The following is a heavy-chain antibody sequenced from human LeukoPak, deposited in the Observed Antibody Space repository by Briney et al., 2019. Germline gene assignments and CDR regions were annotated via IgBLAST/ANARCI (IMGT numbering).Heavy chain of an antibody. Sequence: SETLSLTCSVSGGSISRSSYYWRWIRQPPGKGLEWIGSIYYSGSTYYNPSLKSRVTISVDTSKNQFSLKLSSVTAADTAVYHCARGGYVLRLLEWILFPDQWGQGTLVTVSS. CDR3: ARGGYVLRLLEWILFPDQ. J-gene: IGHJ4*02. D-gene: IGHD3-3*01. CDR1: GGSISRSSYY. CDR2: IYYSGST. V-gene: IGHV4-39*01.